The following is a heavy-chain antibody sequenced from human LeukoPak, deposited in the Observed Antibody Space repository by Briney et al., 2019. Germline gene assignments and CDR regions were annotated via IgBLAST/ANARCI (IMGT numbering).Heavy chain of an antibody. D-gene: IGHD2-15*01. Sequence: GGSLRLSCAASGFTFSDYYMSWIRQAPGKGLEWVSYISRNSYTNYADSVKGRFTISRDNAKNSLYLQMASLRAEDTAVYYCAKLGGIPGQHWGQGTLVTVSS. CDR1: GFTFSDYY. CDR3: AKLGGIPGQH. J-gene: IGHJ1*01. V-gene: IGHV3-11*03. CDR2: ISRNSYT.